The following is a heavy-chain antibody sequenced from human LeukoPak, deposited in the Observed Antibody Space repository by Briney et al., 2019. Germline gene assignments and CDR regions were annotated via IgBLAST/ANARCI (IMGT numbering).Heavy chain of an antibody. J-gene: IGHJ2*01. Sequence: SETLSLTCTVSGGSINICYWRWVRQPPGKGLEWIGYISYSGGTNYNPSLKSRVTISVYPSITHFSRMFSSLTSPHTAVYYCARDLGPYSDSYSTRCALWRRGTLVTVSS. CDR1: GGSINICY. V-gene: IGHV4-59*01. CDR2: ISYSGGT. D-gene: IGHD5-18*01. CDR3: ARDLGPYSDSYSTRCAL.